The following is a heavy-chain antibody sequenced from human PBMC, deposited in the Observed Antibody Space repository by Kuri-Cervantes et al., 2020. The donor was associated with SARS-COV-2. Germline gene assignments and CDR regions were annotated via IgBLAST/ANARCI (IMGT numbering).Heavy chain of an antibody. V-gene: IGHV3-30-3*01. Sequence: GGSLRLSCAASGFTFSSYAMHWVHQAPGRGLEWVAVISYDGSNKYYADSVKGRFTISRDNSKNTLYLQMNSLRAEDTAVYYCARDLSRSIDRTIFGVSLRPGEYWGQGTLVTVSS. CDR2: ISYDGSNK. D-gene: IGHD3-3*01. J-gene: IGHJ4*02. CDR3: ARDLSRSIDRTIFGVSLRPGEY. CDR1: GFTFSSYA.